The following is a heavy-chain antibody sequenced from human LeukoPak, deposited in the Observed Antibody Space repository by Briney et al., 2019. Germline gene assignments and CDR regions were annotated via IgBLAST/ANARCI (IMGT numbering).Heavy chain of an antibody. CDR2: ISSGSHYI. CDR3: ARPRLPVDP. D-gene: IGHD4-11*01. V-gene: IGHV3-21*01. CDR1: GFTFRSYT. Sequence: GGSLRLSCAASGFTFRSYTMNWVRQTPGKGLEWVSSISSGSHYIHYADSVEGRFTISRDNAKNSLYLQMNSLRAEDTAVYYCARPRLPVDPWGQGTLVTVSS. J-gene: IGHJ5*02.